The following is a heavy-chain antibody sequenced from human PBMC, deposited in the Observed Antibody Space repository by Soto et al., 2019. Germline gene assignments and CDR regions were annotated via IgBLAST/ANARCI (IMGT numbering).Heavy chain of an antibody. CDR3: ARVTSFSVTTALDY. V-gene: IGHV3-33*01. CDR2: IWYDGSNK. J-gene: IGHJ4*02. CDR1: GFTFSSYG. Sequence: QVQLVESGGGVVQPGRSLRLSCAASGFTFSSYGMHWVRQAPGKGLEWVAVIWYDGSNKYYADSVKGRFTISRDNSKNTLYLQMNSRRAEDTAVYYCARVTSFSVTTALDYWGQGTLVTVSS. D-gene: IGHD4-17*01.